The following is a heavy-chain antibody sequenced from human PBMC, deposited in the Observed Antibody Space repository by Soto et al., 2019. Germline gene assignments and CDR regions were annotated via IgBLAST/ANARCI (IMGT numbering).Heavy chain of an antibody. CDR3: ARERDRCWFDP. D-gene: IGHD3-16*02. CDR1: GFTFSSYS. CDR2: ISSSSSYI. J-gene: IGHJ5*02. V-gene: IGHV3-21*01. Sequence: SLRLSCAASGFTFSSYSMNWVRQAPGKGLEWVSSISSSSSYIYYADSVKGRFTISRDNAKNSLYLQMNSLRAEDTAVYYCARERDRCWFDPWGQGTLVTVSS.